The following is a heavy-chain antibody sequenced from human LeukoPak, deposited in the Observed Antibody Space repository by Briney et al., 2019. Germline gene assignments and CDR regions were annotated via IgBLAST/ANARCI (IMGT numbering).Heavy chain of an antibody. D-gene: IGHD5-12*01. Sequence: SETLSLTCTVSGGSISSYYWSWIRRPPGKGLEWIGYIYYSGSTNYNPSLKSRVTISVDTSQNQFYLKLSSVTAADTAVYYCARDGYSGSDALWGQGTLVTVSS. J-gene: IGHJ4*02. CDR2: IYYSGST. V-gene: IGHV4-59*01. CDR1: GGSISSYY. CDR3: ARDGYSGSDAL.